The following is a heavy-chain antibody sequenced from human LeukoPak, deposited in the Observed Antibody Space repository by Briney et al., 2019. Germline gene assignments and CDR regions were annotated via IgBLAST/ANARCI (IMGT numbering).Heavy chain of an antibody. J-gene: IGHJ4*02. CDR1: GFTSSSYA. V-gene: IGHV3-23*01. CDR2: FSGSGGST. D-gene: IGHD6-13*01. CDR3: AKGGSSWSEIDY. Sequence: GGSLRLSCAASGFTSSSYAMSWVRQAPGKGLECISGFSGSGGSTCYADSVKGRFTISRDNSKNTLYLQMNSLRAEDTAVYYCAKGGSSWSEIDYWGQGTLVTVSS.